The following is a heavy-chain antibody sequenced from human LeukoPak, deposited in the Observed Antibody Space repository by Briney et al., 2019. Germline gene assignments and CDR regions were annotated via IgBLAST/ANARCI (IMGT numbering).Heavy chain of an antibody. CDR2: ISGSGGST. Sequence: GGSLRLSCAASGFTFSSYAMSWVRQAPGKGLEWVSAISGSGGSTYYADSVKGRFTISRDNSKNTLYLQMNSLRAGDTAVYYCAKGVDYYDSSGYLGDYWGQGTLVTVSS. V-gene: IGHV3-23*01. D-gene: IGHD3-22*01. CDR3: AKGVDYYDSSGYLGDY. CDR1: GFTFSSYA. J-gene: IGHJ4*02.